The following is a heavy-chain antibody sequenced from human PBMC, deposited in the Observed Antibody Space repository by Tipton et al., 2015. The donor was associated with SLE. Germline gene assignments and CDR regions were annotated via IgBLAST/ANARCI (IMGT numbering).Heavy chain of an antibody. CDR1: GGSVSSYY. Sequence: GLVKPSETLSLTCTVSGGSVSSYYWSWIRQPPGKGLEWIRYIYFSGATSYNPSLQSRVSISVDTSKNQVSLELSSVTAADTAMYYCARHLDYDSSQAWFDPWGQGTLVTVS. D-gene: IGHD3-22*01. J-gene: IGHJ5*02. CDR3: ARHLDYDSSQAWFDP. CDR2: IYFSGAT. V-gene: IGHV4-59*08.